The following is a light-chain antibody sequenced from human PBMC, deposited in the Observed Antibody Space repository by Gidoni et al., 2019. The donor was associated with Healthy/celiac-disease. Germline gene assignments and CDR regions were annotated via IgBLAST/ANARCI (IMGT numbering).Light chain of an antibody. CDR1: SSDVGSYNL. CDR3: CSYAGSSTHVV. Sequence: QSALTQPASVSGSPGPSITISCTGTSSDVGSYNLVSWYQQPPGKAPKLLIYEGSKRPSGVSNRFSGSKSGNTASLTISGLQAEDEADYYCCSYAGSSTHVVFGGGTKLTVL. J-gene: IGLJ2*01. V-gene: IGLV2-23*01. CDR2: EGS.